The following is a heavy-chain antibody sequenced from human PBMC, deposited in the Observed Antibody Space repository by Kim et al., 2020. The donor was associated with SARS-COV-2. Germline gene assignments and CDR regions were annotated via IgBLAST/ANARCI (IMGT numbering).Heavy chain of an antibody. D-gene: IGHD1-1*01. CDR3: AREGQPDYYSGADV. J-gene: IGHJ6*02. V-gene: IGHV3-11*06. Sequence: AESVKRRFACSRDNAKNSVFLQMDSLRSDDTAVFYCAREGQPDYYSGADVWGQGTTVTVSS.